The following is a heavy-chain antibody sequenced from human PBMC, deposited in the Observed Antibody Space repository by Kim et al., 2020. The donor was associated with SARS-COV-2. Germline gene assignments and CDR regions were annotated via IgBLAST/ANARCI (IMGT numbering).Heavy chain of an antibody. CDR3: AVSRTFDY. J-gene: IGHJ4*02. V-gene: IGHV3-7*01. Sequence: GSEKHYVYSVKGRFTVSRDNAQNSLYLQMNGLRDEDTAVYYCAVSRTFDYWGRGTLVTVSS. CDR2: GSEK.